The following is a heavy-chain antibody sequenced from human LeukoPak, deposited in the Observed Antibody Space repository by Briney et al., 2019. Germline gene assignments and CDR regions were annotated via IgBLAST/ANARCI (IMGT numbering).Heavy chain of an antibody. CDR1: GFTFSSYA. Sequence: PGGSLRLSCAASGFTFSSYAMHWVRQAPGKGLEWVAVISYDGSNKYYADSVKGRFTISRDNAKNSLYLQMNSLRAEDTAVYYCARDPWPAAFDIWGHGTMVTVSS. CDR2: ISYDGSNK. J-gene: IGHJ3*02. CDR3: ARDPWPAAFDI. V-gene: IGHV3-30-3*01.